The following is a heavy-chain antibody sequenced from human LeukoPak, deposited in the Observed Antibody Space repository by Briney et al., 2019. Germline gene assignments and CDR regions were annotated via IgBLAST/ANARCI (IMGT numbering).Heavy chain of an antibody. J-gene: IGHJ4*02. CDR2: IYYSGST. CDR3: ARGRKYNWNYEDILDY. Sequence: SETLSLTCTVSGGSISSSSYYWGWIRQPPGKGLEWIGSIYYSGSTYYNPSLESRVTISVDTSKNQFSLKLSSVTAADTAVYYCARGRKYNWNYEDILDYWGQGTLVTVSS. V-gene: IGHV4-39*07. D-gene: IGHD1-7*01. CDR1: GGSISSSSYY.